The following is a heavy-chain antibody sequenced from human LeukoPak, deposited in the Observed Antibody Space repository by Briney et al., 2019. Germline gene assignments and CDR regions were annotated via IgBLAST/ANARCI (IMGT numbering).Heavy chain of an antibody. D-gene: IGHD3-3*01. J-gene: IGHJ4*02. CDR2: FDPEDGET. CDR3: ATVLPQANDFWSGYPNLDY. CDR1: GYTLTELS. V-gene: IGHV1-24*01. Sequence: AASVKVSCKVSGYTLTELSMHWVRQAPGKGLEWMGGFDPEDGETIYAQKFQGRVTMTEDTSTDTAYMELSSLRSEDTAVYYCATVLPQANDFWSGYPNLDYWGQGTLVTVSS.